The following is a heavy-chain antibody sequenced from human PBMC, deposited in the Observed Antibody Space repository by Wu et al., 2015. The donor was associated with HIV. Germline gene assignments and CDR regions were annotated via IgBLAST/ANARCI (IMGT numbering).Heavy chain of an antibody. CDR2: ISVYKANT. CDR3: ARLNGGGTMVRGVIRYYFYGMDV. V-gene: IGHV1-18*01. J-gene: IGHJ6*02. CDR1: GYTFPNYG. D-gene: IGHD3-10*01. Sequence: QVQLVQSGAEVKKPGASVKVSCKASGYTFPNYGITWVRQAPGQGLEWLGWISVYKANTNYAQKVQGRVTMTTDIYTRTAYMELRSLRSDDTAVYYCARLNGGGTMVRGVIRYYFYGMDVWGQGTTVTVSS.